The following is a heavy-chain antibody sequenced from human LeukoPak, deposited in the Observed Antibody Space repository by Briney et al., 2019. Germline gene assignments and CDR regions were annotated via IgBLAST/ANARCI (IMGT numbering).Heavy chain of an antibody. CDR3: AINLAVDGSDY. J-gene: IGHJ4*02. CDR2: INPNSGGT. CDR1: GYTFTDYY. V-gene: IGHV1-2*02. D-gene: IGHD6-19*01. Sequence: ASVKVSCKASGYTFTDYYIHWVRQAPGQGLEWMGWINPNSGGTNYAQNFQGRVTMTRHTSISTAYMELSRLRYDDTAIYCCAINLAVDGSDYWGQGTLVTVSS.